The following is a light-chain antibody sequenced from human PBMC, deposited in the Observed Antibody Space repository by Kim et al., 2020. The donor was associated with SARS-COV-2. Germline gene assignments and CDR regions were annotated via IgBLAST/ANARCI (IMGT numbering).Light chain of an antibody. Sequence: QTVSISWSGSRSNIGSNFVSWDQHLPGTAPKLLIYGFNQRPSGVPDRFSASKSGTSASLAISWLQPEDEADYYCATWDDSLTGRVVFGGGTKVTVL. CDR1: RSNIGSNF. J-gene: IGLJ2*01. CDR2: GFN. V-gene: IGLV1-44*01. CDR3: ATWDDSLTGRVV.